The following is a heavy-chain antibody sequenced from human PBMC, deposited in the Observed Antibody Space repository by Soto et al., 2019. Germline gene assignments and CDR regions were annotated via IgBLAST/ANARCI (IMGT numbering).Heavy chain of an antibody. CDR3: ARGLYNSVYYPKFFDY. J-gene: IGHJ4*02. CDR2: IKKDGNEK. D-gene: IGHD5-12*01. V-gene: IGHV3-7*01. Sequence: EVQLVESGGGLVQPGGSLRVSCAASGFEFSAYCMTWVRQAPGKGLEWVATIKKDGNEKYYGDSVRGLFSVIRDNAKNAAYLQMDRLKAEDTGVYYFARGLYNSVYYPKFFDYWGQGAWVTVSS. CDR1: GFEFSAYC.